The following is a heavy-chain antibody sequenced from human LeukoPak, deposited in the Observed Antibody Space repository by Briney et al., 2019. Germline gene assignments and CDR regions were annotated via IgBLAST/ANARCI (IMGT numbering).Heavy chain of an antibody. Sequence: GASVKVSCKASGYTFTGHYVHWVRQAPGQGLEHMGWINPNTGGTNYAPKFQGRVTMTRDTSIGTAYMELSRLRSDDTAGYYCARGKEMTTITPLGAFDIWGQETMVTVSS. CDR3: ARGKEMTTITPLGAFDI. V-gene: IGHV1-2*02. CDR2: INPNTGGT. D-gene: IGHD5-24*01. CDR1: GYTFTGHY. J-gene: IGHJ3*02.